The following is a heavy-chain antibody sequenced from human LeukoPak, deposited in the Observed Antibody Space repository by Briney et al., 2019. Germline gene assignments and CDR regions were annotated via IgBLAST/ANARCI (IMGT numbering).Heavy chain of an antibody. CDR2: ISSSSSTI. V-gene: IGHV3-48*01. Sequence: GGSLRLSCAASGFTFNSYAIHWVRQAPGKGLEWVSYISSSSSTIYYADSVKGRFTISRDNAKNSLYLQMSGLRAEDTAVYYCARVLHKRNYDSSTYYGYWGQGTLVTVSS. CDR3: ARVLHKRNYDSSTYYGY. CDR1: GFTFNSYA. J-gene: IGHJ4*02. D-gene: IGHD3-22*01.